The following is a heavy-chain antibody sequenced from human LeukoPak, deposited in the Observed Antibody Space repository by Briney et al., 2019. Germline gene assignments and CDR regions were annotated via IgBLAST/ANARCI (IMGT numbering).Heavy chain of an antibody. CDR3: GRGDILITFGGITD. CDR1: GFTFSTYN. D-gene: IGHD3-16*01. J-gene: IGHJ4*02. V-gene: IGHV3-21*01. Sequence: GGSLRLSCAASGFTFSTYNMNWVRQAPGKGLEWVSSISSGSTDIYYGDSVKGRFTISRDNAKNSLYLQMNSLRDEDTSVYYCGRGDILITFGGITDWGQGTLVTVSS. CDR2: ISSGSTDI.